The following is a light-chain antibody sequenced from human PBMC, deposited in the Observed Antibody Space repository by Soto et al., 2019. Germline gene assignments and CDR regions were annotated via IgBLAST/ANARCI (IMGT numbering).Light chain of an antibody. V-gene: IGKV1-9*01. CDR2: AAS. Sequence: DIQLTQSPSFLSASVGDRVTITCRASQGISSYLAWYQQKPGKAPKLLIYAASTLQSGVPSRFSGSGSGTEFTLTISSLQLEDFATYYCQQLNSYPRLTFGGGTKVEIK. CDR3: QQLNSYPRLT. J-gene: IGKJ4*01. CDR1: QGISSY.